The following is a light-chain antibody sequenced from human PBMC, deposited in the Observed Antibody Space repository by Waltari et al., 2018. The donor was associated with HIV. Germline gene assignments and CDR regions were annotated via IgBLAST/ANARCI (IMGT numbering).Light chain of an antibody. V-gene: IGLV3-21*02. CDR2: DGR. CDR3: QVWISPNDQLNWV. CDR1: DIGRKS. Sequence: SYVLTQPPSGSVAPGQTARITRGGADIGRKSVHWYQQMPGQAPVLVVYDGRDRPSGIPERISGSNSGNTATLTISRVEAGDEADYYCQVWISPNDQLNWVFGGGTKLTVL. J-gene: IGLJ3*02.